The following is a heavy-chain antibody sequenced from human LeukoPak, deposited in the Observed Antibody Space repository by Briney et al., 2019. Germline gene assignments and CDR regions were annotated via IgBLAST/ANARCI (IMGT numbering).Heavy chain of an antibody. CDR2: IYYSGST. J-gene: IGHJ4*02. Sequence: SETLSLTCSVSGGSISSYYWSWIRQPPGKGLEWIGYIYYSGSTNYNPSLKSRVTISVDTSKNQFSLKLSSVTAADTAVYYCARFRGYYDILTGYPGSYYFDYWGQGTLVTVSS. D-gene: IGHD3-9*01. V-gene: IGHV4-59*01. CDR1: GGSISSYY. CDR3: ARFRGYYDILTGYPGSYYFDY.